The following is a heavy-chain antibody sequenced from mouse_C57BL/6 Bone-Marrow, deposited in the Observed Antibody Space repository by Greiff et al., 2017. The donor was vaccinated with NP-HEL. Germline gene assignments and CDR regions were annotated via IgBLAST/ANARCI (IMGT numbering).Heavy chain of an antibody. CDR3: ARSIYYDYADDPFDAMDY. Sequence: EVTLVESGGGLVQPGGSLSLSCAASGFTFTDYYMSWVRQPPGKALEWLVFIRNKANGYTSEYSVSVKGRFTISRDNAQSILYLQMKALRAEDSATYYCARSIYYDYADDPFDAMDYWGQGTSVTVSS. V-gene: IGHV7-3*01. CDR1: GFTFTDYY. D-gene: IGHD2-4*01. J-gene: IGHJ4*01. CDR2: IRNKANGYTS.